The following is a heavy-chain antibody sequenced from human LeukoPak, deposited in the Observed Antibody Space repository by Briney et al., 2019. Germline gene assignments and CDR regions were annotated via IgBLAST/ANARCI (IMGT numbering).Heavy chain of an antibody. CDR1: GFTFSSHW. J-gene: IGHJ4*02. CDR3: ARESAGGPDY. V-gene: IGHV3-7*05. CDR2: IKEDGSEK. D-gene: IGHD6-19*01. Sequence: GGSLRLSCAASGFTFSSHWMNWVRQAPGKGLEWVANIKEDGSEKYYVDSVKGRFTISRDNSKNTLYLQMNSLRGEDTATYYCARESAGGPDYWGQGTLVTVSS.